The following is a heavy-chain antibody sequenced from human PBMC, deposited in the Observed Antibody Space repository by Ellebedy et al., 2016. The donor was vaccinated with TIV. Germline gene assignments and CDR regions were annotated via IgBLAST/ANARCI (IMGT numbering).Heavy chain of an antibody. D-gene: IGHD5-12*01. V-gene: IGHV3-15*01. CDR2: MKSETAGGTT. J-gene: IGHJ1*01. CDR1: GFSFNNGW. CDR3: STYTVGDDS. Sequence: PGGSLRLSCSSSGFSFNNGWMNWVRQTPGKRLEWVGRMKSETAGGTTDYSAPVKGRFTISRDDLQNILYLEMNNLTIADTGCHYCSTYTVGDDSWGQGTLVTVSS.